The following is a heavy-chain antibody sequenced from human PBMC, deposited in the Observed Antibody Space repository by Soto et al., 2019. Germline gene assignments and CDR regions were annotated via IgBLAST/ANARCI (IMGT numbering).Heavy chain of an antibody. CDR2: IIPMYGPA. Sequence: QVPLVQSGAEVKKPGSSVTVSCKASGGTFSSYAIHWVRQAPGQGLEWMGGIIPMYGPAKYAQRVQGRVTITADESTPTVYMALTSLTSQDTAVYYCARVTSMVRGVIDNGFDPWGHGTLVTVSS. D-gene: IGHD3-10*01. CDR1: GGTFSSYA. V-gene: IGHV1-69*01. J-gene: IGHJ5*02. CDR3: ARVTSMVRGVIDNGFDP.